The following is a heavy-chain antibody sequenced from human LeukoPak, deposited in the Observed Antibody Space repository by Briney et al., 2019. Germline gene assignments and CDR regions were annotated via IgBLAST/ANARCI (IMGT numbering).Heavy chain of an antibody. CDR3: AKGKRYPDY. J-gene: IGHJ4*02. V-gene: IGHV3-7*03. CDR1: GFTFSVSW. D-gene: IGHD1-1*01. CDR2: LNLDGSDK. Sequence: GGSLRLSCVVSGFTFSVSWMSWVRQAPGKGLGWVASLNLDGSDKYYVDSVKGRFTISRDNAKNSLYLQMDSLRVEDTAVYYCAKGKRYPDYWGQGTLVTVSS.